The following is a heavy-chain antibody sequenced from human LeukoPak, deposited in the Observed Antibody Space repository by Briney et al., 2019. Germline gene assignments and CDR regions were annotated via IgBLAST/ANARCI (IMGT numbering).Heavy chain of an antibody. CDR1: GFTFTDHY. V-gene: IGHV1-2*02. CDR3: ARDHDWGVDN. D-gene: IGHD7-27*01. Sequence: ASVKVSCKASGFTFTDHYMHWVRQAPGQGLEWMGWINAKRGDTNYAQNFQDRVTMTRDTSISTAYMKLSRLTVDDTAVYYCARDHDWGVDNWGQGTLVTVSS. J-gene: IGHJ4*02. CDR2: INAKRGDT.